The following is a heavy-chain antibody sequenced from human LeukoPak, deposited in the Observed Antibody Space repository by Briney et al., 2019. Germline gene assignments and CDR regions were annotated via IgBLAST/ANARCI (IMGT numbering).Heavy chain of an antibody. Sequence: ASVKVSXKASGYTFTSYDINWVRQGTGQGLEWMGWMNPNSGNTGYAQKFQGRVTMTRNTSISTAYMELSSLRSEDTAVYYCARRGGNSSPNWFDPWGQGTLVTVSS. CDR1: GYTFTSYD. CDR3: ARRGGNSSPNWFDP. CDR2: MNPNSGNT. J-gene: IGHJ5*02. D-gene: IGHD6-13*01. V-gene: IGHV1-8*01.